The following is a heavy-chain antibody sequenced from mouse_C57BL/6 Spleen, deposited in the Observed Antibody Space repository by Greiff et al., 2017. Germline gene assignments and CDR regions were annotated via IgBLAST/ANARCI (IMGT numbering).Heavy chain of an antibody. CDR2: NYPGSGST. J-gene: IGHJ1*03. CDR1: GYTFTSYW. CDR3: ARTSDYYGSTHWYFDV. D-gene: IGHD1-1*01. Sequence: VQLQQPGAELVKPGASVKMSCKASGYTFTSYWITWVKQRPGQGLEWIGDNYPGSGSTNYNEKFKSKATLTVDTSSSTAYMQLSSLTSEDSAVYYCARTSDYYGSTHWYFDVWGTGTAVTVSS. V-gene: IGHV1-55*01.